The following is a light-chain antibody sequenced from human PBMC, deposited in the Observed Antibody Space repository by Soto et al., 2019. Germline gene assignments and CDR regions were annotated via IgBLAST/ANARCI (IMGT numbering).Light chain of an antibody. CDR2: VGTGGIVG. V-gene: IGLV9-49*01. CDR3: GADHGSGSNFVYV. CDR1: SGYSNNK. J-gene: IGLJ1*01. Sequence: QSVLTQPPSASASLGASVTPTCTLSSGYSNNKVDWYQQRPGKGPRFVMRVGTGGIVGSKGDGIPDRFSVLGSGLNRYLTIKNIQEEDESDYHCGADHGSGSNFVYVFGTGTKLTVL.